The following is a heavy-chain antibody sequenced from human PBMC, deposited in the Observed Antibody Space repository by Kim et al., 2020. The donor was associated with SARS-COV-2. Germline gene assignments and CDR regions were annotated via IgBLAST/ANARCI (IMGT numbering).Heavy chain of an antibody. CDR3: ARNYALSPKVRSYYYGMDV. D-gene: IGHD3-16*01. Sequence: GRFTISRDNSKNTLYLQMNSLRAEDTAVYYCARNYALSPKVRSYYYGMDVWGQGTTVTVSS. V-gene: IGHV3-30*01. J-gene: IGHJ6*02.